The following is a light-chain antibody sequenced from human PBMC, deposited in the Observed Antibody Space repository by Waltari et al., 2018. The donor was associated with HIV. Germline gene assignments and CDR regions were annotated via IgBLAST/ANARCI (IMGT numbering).Light chain of an antibody. CDR2: VNSEGSL. V-gene: IGLV4-69*01. CDR3: QTWGAGIVV. J-gene: IGLJ2*01. CDR1: SGHTTYA. Sequence: QVVLTQSPSASASLGASVKITCTLSSGHTTYAIAWHQQQPEKGPRFWMNVNSEGSLTKGDEIPDRFSGSASGPERSLTIASLQSEDEGDYYCQTWGAGIVVFGGGTKLSVL.